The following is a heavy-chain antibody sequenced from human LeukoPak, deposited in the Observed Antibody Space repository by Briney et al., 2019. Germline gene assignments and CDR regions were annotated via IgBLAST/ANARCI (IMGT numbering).Heavy chain of an antibody. J-gene: IGHJ4*02. V-gene: IGHV4-59*08. D-gene: IGHD3-10*01. CDR1: GGSISSYY. CDR2: IYYSGST. CDR3: GRHFPETGRDEQPLEY. Sequence: SETLSLTCTVSGGSISSYYWSWIRQPPGKGLEWIGYIYYSGSTNYNPSLKSRVTISVDTSKNHFSLKVASVTAADTAVYYCGRHFPETGRDEQPLEYWGQGSLFTASS.